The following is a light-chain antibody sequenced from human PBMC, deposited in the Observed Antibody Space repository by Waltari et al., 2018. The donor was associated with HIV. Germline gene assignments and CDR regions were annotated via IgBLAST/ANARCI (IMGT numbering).Light chain of an antibody. Sequence: QSVLTPPPSVSGPPGPSVSLSCAGPTSTLGAGYEAHWYLQLPGSAPTLLNHSNTERPSGIPDRFSGSGSGASASLAITGLQVEDEGDYYCQSYDGTLSVWVFGGGTKLTVL. CDR1: TSTLGAGYE. CDR2: SNT. J-gene: IGLJ3*02. V-gene: IGLV1-40*01. CDR3: QSYDGTLSVWV.